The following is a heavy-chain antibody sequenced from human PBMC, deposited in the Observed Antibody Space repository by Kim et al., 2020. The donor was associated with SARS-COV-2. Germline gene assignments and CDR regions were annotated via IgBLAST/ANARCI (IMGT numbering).Heavy chain of an antibody. Sequence: FLKGRFTTSRDNAKSPLYLQMNSRRAEDTAVYYCATLPRGYYGSGKSMDVWGQGTTVTVSS. V-gene: IGHV3-74*01. D-gene: IGHD3-10*01. CDR3: ATLPRGYYGSGKSMDV. J-gene: IGHJ6*02.